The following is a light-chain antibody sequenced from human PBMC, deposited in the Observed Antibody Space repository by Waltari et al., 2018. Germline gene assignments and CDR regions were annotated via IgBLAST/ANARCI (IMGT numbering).Light chain of an antibody. Sequence: QSVLTQPPSASGTPGQRVTISCSGSSSNIGSDTVNWFQHLPGTAPKLLIYTDNQRPSGSPDRLSGSKSGTSASLAISGLQSEDEADYYCATWDDTLHGCWVFGGGTKLTVL. CDR3: ATWDDTLHGCWV. V-gene: IGLV1-44*01. CDR2: TDN. J-gene: IGLJ3*02. CDR1: SSNIGSDT.